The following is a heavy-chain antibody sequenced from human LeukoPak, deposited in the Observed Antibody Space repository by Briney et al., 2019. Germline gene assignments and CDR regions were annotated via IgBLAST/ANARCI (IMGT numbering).Heavy chain of an antibody. CDR1: GFRFSTYW. V-gene: IGHV3-7*01. J-gene: IGHJ5*02. D-gene: IGHD3-3*01. CDR3: ARRGYFEFWSGYFQRLEGWFDP. CDR2: IKQDGSEK. Sequence: GGSLRLSCAASGFRFSTYWMTWVRQAPGKGREWVANIKQDGSEKYYVDSVKGRFTVSRDNAKNSLYLEMNSLRAEDTAVYYCARRGYFEFWSGYFQRLEGWFDPWGQGTLVTVSS.